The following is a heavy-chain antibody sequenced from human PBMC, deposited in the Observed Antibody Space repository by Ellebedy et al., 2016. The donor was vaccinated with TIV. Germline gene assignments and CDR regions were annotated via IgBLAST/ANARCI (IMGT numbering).Heavy chain of an antibody. CDR3: ARSRGVSY. D-gene: IGHD2-8*01. J-gene: IGHJ4*02. V-gene: IGHV3-7*03. CDR1: GFTFSNYW. CDR2: IKQDGSEK. Sequence: PGGSLRLSCAASGFTFSNYWMTWVRQAPGKGPECVANIKQDGSEKYYVDSVTGRFTISRDNAKNSLYLQMNSLRAEDTAVYFCARSRGVSYWGQGTLVTVSS.